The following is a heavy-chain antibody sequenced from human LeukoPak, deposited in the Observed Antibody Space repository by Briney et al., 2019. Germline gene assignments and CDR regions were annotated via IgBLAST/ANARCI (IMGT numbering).Heavy chain of an antibody. V-gene: IGHV3-15*01. CDR1: GFTFSDAW. J-gene: IGHJ4*02. Sequence: TGGSLRLSCAASGFTFSDAWMNWVRQAPGKGLEWVGRIKRKDEGATTGYAAPVKGRFTISRDDSENTLYLQMNSLKLDDTAVYYCTTGYSSYQHDSHWGQGTLVSASS. CDR2: IKRKDEGATT. D-gene: IGHD3-16*02. CDR3: TTGYSSYQHDSH.